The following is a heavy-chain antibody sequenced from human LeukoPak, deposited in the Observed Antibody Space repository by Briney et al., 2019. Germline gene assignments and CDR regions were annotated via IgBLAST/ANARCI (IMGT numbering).Heavy chain of an antibody. CDR3: ARGPTLGYCSSTSCYNAVNFDY. V-gene: IGHV4-4*07. D-gene: IGHD2-2*02. CDR2: IYTSGST. CDR1: GGSISSYY. J-gene: IGHJ4*02. Sequence: SETLSLTCTVSGGSISSYYWSWIRQPAGKGLEWIGRIYTSGSTNYNPSLKSRVTMSVDTSKNQFSLKLSSVTAADTAVYYCARGPTLGYCSSTSCYNAVNFDYWGQGTLVSVSS.